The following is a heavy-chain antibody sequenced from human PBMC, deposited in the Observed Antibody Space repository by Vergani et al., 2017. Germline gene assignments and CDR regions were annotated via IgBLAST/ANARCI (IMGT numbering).Heavy chain of an antibody. J-gene: IGHJ4*02. D-gene: IGHD3-10*01. CDR2: ISSSGSTI. V-gene: IGHV3-48*03. CDR3: ARVLRGWFGESQDPYYFDY. CDR1: GFTFSSYE. Sequence: EVQLVESGGGLVQPGGSLRLSCAASGFTFSSYEMNWVRQAPGKGLEWVSYISSSGSTIYYADSVKGRFTISRDNAKNSLYLQMNSLRAEDTAVYYCARVLRGWFGESQDPYYFDYWGQGTLVTVSS.